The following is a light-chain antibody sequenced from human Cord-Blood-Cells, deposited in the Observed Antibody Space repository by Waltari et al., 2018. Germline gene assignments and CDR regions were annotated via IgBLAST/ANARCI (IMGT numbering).Light chain of an antibody. CDR2: GAS. CDR3: QQYNNWPPIT. J-gene: IGKJ5*01. CDR1: QSVSSN. Sequence: EIVMTQSPATLSVSPGERATLSCRPSQSVSSNLTWYQQRPGQSPRLLIYGASTRATAIPARFSGSGSGTEFTLTISTLQSEDFAVYYCQQYNNWPPITFGQGTRLEIK. V-gene: IGKV3-15*01.